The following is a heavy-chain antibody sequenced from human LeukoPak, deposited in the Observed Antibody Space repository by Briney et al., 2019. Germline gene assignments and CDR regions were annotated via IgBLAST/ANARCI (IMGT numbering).Heavy chain of an antibody. CDR3: ARIEVPAANYYYYGMDV. CDR1: RYTFTSYD. Sequence: ASVKVSCKASRYTFTSYDINWVRQATGQGLEWMGWMNPNSGNTGYAQKFQGRVTMTRNTSISTAYMELSSLRSEDTAVYYCARIEVPAANYYYYGMDVWGQGTTVTVSS. D-gene: IGHD2-2*01. V-gene: IGHV1-8*01. J-gene: IGHJ6*02. CDR2: MNPNSGNT.